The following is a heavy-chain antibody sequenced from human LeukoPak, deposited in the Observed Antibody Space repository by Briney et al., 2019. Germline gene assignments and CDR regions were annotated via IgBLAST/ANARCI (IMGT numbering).Heavy chain of an antibody. Sequence: GGSLRLSCAASGFTVSSNYMSWVRQAPGKGLEWVAVISYDGSNKYYADSVKGRFTISRDNSKNTLYLQMNSLRAEDTAVYYCAKVLITDTYYYGSGSYYPSEYFQHWGQGTLVTVSS. J-gene: IGHJ1*01. V-gene: IGHV3-30*18. D-gene: IGHD3-10*01. CDR2: ISYDGSNK. CDR3: AKVLITDTYYYGSGSYYPSEYFQH. CDR1: GFTVSSNY.